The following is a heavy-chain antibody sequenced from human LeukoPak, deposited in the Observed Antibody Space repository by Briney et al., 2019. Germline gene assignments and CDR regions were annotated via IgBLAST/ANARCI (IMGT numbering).Heavy chain of an antibody. CDR1: GFTFSSYG. CDR3: ARDSGYFDWLLPVIRY. J-gene: IGHJ4*02. Sequence: GGSLRLSCAASGFTFSSYGMHWVRQAPGKGLEWVAFIRYDGSNKYYADSVKGRFTISRDNAKNSLYLQMNSLRAEDTAVYYCARDSGYFDWLLPVIRYWGQGTLVTVSS. CDR2: IRYDGSNK. D-gene: IGHD3-9*01. V-gene: IGHV3-30*02.